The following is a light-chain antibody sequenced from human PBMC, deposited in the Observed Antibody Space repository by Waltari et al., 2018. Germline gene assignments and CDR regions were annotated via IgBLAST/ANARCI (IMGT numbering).Light chain of an antibody. CDR2: QDV. Sequence: SYELTQPTSVSVSPGQPATISCSGDELGQKYVCWYQHKPGQSPVLVIYQDVKRPSGIPERFSGSTSGDTATLTIRGTQAVDEADYYCQAWDSFTDVMFGGGTKLTVL. CDR1: ELGQKY. J-gene: IGLJ3*02. CDR3: QAWDSFTDVM. V-gene: IGLV3-1*01.